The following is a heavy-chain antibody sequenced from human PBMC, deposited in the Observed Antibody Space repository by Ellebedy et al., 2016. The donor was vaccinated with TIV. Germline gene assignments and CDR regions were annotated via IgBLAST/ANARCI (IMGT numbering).Heavy chain of an antibody. Sequence: SETLSLXXAVYGGSFSGYYWSWIRQPPGKGLEWIGEINHSGSTNYNPSLKSRVTISVDTSKNQFSLKLSSVTAVDTAVYYCARTSSSSSYYYYGMDVWGQGTTVTVSS. CDR3: ARTSSSSSYYYYGMDV. D-gene: IGHD6-6*01. CDR2: INHSGST. CDR1: GGSFSGYY. V-gene: IGHV4-34*01. J-gene: IGHJ6*02.